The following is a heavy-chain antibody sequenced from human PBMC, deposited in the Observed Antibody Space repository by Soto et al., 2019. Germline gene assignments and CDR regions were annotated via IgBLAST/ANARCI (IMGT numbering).Heavy chain of an antibody. CDR2: INHSGST. D-gene: IGHD4-4*01. CDR3: ARGGFATVTYYYYYGMDV. Sequence: SKTLSLTCAVYGGSFSGYYWSWIRQPPGKGLEWIGEINHSGSTNYNPSLKSRVTISVDTSKNQFSLKLSSVTAADTAVYYCARGGFATVTYYYYYGMDVWGQGTTVTVSS. CDR1: GGSFSGYY. V-gene: IGHV4-34*01. J-gene: IGHJ6*02.